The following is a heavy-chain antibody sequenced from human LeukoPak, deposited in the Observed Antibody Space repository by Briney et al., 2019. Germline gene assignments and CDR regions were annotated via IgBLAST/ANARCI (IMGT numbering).Heavy chain of an antibody. CDR3: ARHSASFYDFNP. Sequence: PSETLSLTCTVSGGSMSSYYWSWIRQPPGKGLEWIGYIYYSGSTNYNPSLKSRVTISVDTSKNQFSLKLSSVTAADTAVYYCARHSASFYDFNPWGQGTLVTVSS. V-gene: IGHV4-59*08. CDR2: IYYSGST. D-gene: IGHD3-3*01. J-gene: IGHJ5*02. CDR1: GGSMSSYY.